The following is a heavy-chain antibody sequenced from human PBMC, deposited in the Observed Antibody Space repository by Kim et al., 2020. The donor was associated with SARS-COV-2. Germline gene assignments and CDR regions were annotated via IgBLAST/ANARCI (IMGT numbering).Heavy chain of an antibody. J-gene: IGHJ6*02. V-gene: IGHV3-30*04. CDR3: ARGLVGGYYYGMDV. CDR1: GFTFSSYA. CDR2: ISYDGSNK. Sequence: GGSLRLSCAASGFTFSSYAMHWVRQAPGKGLEWVAVISYDGSNKYYADSVKGRFTISRENSKNTLYLQMNSLRAEDTAVYYCARGLVGGYYYGMDVWGQGTTVTVSS. D-gene: IGHD6-19*01.